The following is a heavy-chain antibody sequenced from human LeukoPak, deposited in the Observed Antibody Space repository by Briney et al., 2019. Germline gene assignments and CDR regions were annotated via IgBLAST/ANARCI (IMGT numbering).Heavy chain of an antibody. CDR2: ISAYNGNT. V-gene: IGHV1-18*01. CDR1: GYTFTSYG. J-gene: IGHJ4*02. D-gene: IGHD2-2*01. Sequence: ASVKVSCKASGYTFTSYGISWVQQAPGQGLEWMGWISAYNGNTNYAQKLQGRVTMTTDTSTSTAYMELRSLRSDDTAVYYCARDTSPIVVVPAAMGYWGQGTLVTVSS. CDR3: ARDTSPIVVVPAAMGY.